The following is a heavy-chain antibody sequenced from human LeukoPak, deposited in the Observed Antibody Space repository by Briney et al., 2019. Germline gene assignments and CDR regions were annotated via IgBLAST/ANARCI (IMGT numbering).Heavy chain of an antibody. V-gene: IGHV4-59*01. CDR1: GGSISSYY. J-gene: IGHJ6*03. D-gene: IGHD3-22*01. CDR2: IYYSGST. CDR3: ARVGYSATPPEYYYYYYMDV. Sequence: SETLSLTCTVSGGSISSYYWSWIRQPPGKGLEWIGYIYYSGSTNYNPSLKSRVTISVDTSKNQFSLKLSSVAAADTAVYYCARVGYSATPPEYYYYYYMDVWGKGTTVTVSS.